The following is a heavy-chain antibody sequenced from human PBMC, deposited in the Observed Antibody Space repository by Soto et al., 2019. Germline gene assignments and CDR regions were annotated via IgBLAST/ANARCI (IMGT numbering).Heavy chain of an antibody. J-gene: IGHJ2*01. D-gene: IGHD6-19*01. Sequence: QVQLQQSGPGVVKPSQTLSLICAISGDSVSSATATWSWIRQSPSRGLEWLGRTYYRSKGYNDYPVSVKSPIAITPDTSNNQLSLQLSSVTPEDTAVYFCARDSSGFHWYFDLWGRGTLVTVSS. CDR1: GDSVSSATAT. CDR3: ARDSSGFHWYFDL. V-gene: IGHV6-1*02. CDR2: TYYRSKGYN.